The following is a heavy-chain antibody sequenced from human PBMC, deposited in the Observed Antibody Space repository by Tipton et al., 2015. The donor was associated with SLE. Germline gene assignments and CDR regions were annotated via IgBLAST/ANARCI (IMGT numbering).Heavy chain of an antibody. D-gene: IGHD2-2*02. V-gene: IGHV3-30*02. CDR2: IRYDGSNK. CDR1: GFTFSSYG. Sequence: SLRLSCAASGFTFSSYGMHWVRQAPGKGLEWVAFIRYDGSNKYYADSVKGRFTISRDNSKNTLYLQMNSLRAEDTAVYYCAKGLPAAIGEGGDYWGQGTLVTVSS. J-gene: IGHJ4*02. CDR3: AKGLPAAIGEGGDY.